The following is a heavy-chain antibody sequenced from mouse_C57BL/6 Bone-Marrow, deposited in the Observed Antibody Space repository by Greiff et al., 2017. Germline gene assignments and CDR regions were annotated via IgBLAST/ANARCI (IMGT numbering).Heavy chain of an antibody. V-gene: IGHV10-1*01. D-gene: IGHD2-1*01. Sequence: EVQLQESGGGLVQPKGSLKLSCAASGFSFNTYAMNWVRQAPGKGLEWVARIRSKSNNYATYYADSVKDRFTISRDDSESMLYLQMNNLKTEDTAMYYCVRHGVYGNYCCAMDYWGQGTSVTVSS. CDR2: IRSKSNNYAT. J-gene: IGHJ4*01. CDR1: GFSFNTYA. CDR3: VRHGVYGNYCCAMDY.